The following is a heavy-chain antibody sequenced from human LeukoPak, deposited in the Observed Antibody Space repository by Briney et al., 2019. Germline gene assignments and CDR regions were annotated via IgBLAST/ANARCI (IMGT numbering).Heavy chain of an antibody. Sequence: GGSPRLSCAASGFTFRDYWMHWVRQAPGNGLVWVSRIHTDGSASYADSVKGRFTISRDNAKNTLYLQMNSLRAEDTALYYCARDGSLPDYWGQGTLVTVSS. CDR2: IHTDGSA. CDR3: ARDGSLPDY. V-gene: IGHV3-74*01. CDR1: GFTFRDYW. J-gene: IGHJ4*02.